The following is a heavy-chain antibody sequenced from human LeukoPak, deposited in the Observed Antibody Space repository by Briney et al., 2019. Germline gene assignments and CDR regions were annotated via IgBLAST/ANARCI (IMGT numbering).Heavy chain of an antibody. Sequence: PSETLSLTCTVSGGSISSHYWSWIRQPPGKGLEWIGYIYYSGSTNYNPSLKSRVTISVDTSKNQFSLKLSSVTAADTAVYYCASLRRDIVVVVADQRSRYYFDYWGQGTLVTVSS. D-gene: IGHD2-15*01. V-gene: IGHV4-59*11. CDR3: ASLRRDIVVVVADQRSRYYFDY. J-gene: IGHJ4*02. CDR2: IYYSGST. CDR1: GGSISSHY.